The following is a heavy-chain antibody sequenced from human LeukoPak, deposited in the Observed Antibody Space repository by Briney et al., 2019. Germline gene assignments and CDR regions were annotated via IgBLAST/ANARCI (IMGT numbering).Heavy chain of an antibody. D-gene: IGHD3-22*01. CDR3: ATTEKGPLTYYYDSSGYHSFHY. Sequence: YADSVKGRFTISRDNSENTLYLQMKSLRAEDTAVYYCATTEKGPLTYYYDSSGYHSFHYWGQGTLVTVSS. J-gene: IGHJ4*02. V-gene: IGHV3-53*01.